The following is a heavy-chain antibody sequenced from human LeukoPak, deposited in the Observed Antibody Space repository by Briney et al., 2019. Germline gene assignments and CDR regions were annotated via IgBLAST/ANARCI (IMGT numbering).Heavy chain of an antibody. D-gene: IGHD1-26*01. V-gene: IGHV3-64*01. CDR3: VRGRQGAKTRYFDL. J-gene: IGHJ2*01. CDR2: ISSDGGST. Sequence: GGSLRLSCAASGFIFSNYAMHWVRQGPGKGLECISTISSDGGSTYYANSVKGRFTISRDNSKNTLYLQMGSLRAEDMAVYYCVRGRQGAKTRYFDLWGRGTRVTVSS. CDR1: GFIFSNYA.